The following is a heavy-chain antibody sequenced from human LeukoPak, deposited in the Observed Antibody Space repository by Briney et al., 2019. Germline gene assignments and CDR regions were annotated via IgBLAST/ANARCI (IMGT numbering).Heavy chain of an antibody. CDR3: ARDSTRFPTLMNWFDP. CDR1: GDSVSSNSAA. Sequence: SQTLSLTCAISGDSVSSNSAAWNWIRQSPSRGLEWLGRTYYRSKWYNDYAVSVKSRITINPDTSKNQFSLQLNSVTPEDTAVYYCARDSTRFPTLMNWFDPWGQGTLVTVSS. J-gene: IGHJ5*02. D-gene: IGHD4-17*01. V-gene: IGHV6-1*01. CDR2: TYYRSKWYN.